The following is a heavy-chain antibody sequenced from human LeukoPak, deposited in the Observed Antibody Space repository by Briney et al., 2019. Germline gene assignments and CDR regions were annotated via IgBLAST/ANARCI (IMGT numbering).Heavy chain of an antibody. D-gene: IGHD6-19*01. CDR2: IYHSGST. V-gene: IGHV4-38-2*01. CDR3: ARGGFGIAVAGRDY. CDR1: GYSFSSGYY. J-gene: IGHJ4*02. Sequence: SETLSLTCAASGYSFSSGYYWGWIRPPPGKRQEWIGIIYHSGSTYYNPSLKSRVTISVDTSKNQFSLKLSSVTAADTAVYYCARGGFGIAVAGRDYWGQGTLVTVSS.